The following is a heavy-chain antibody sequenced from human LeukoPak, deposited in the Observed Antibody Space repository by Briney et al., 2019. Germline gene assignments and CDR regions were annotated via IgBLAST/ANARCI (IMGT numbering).Heavy chain of an antibody. CDR3: ARGPYSSGWSQLDY. D-gene: IGHD6-19*01. Sequence: PGGSPRLSCAASGFTVSTSYMSWVRQAPGKGLEWVSIIYGDGTTYYADSVKGRFTISRDNSKNTLNLQMNSLRADDTAVYYCARGPYSSGWSQLDYWGQGTLVTVSS. CDR1: GFTVSTSY. J-gene: IGHJ4*02. CDR2: IYGDGTT. V-gene: IGHV3-53*01.